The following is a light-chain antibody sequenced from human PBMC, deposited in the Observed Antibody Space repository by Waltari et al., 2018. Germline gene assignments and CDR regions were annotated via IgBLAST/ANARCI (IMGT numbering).Light chain of an antibody. CDR1: GSDVGGYNY. CDR3: SSYTTTRVI. J-gene: IGLJ2*01. Sequence: QSALTQPASVSGSPGQSITISCSGTGSDVGGYNYVSRDQQHPGKAPKHIIYDVHNRPSGVSDRFSGSKSGNAASLTISGLQADDGADFYCSSYTTTRVIFGGGTKVTV. V-gene: IGLV2-14*03. CDR2: DVH.